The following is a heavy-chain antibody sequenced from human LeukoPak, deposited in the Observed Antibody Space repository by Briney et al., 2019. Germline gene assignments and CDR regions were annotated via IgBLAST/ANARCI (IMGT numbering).Heavy chain of an antibody. V-gene: IGHV4-4*07. CDR2: IYTSGST. D-gene: IGHD3-22*01. Sequence: NLSETLSLTCTVSGGPISSYYRSWIRQPAGKGLECIGRIYTSGSTNYNPPLKSRVTMSVDTSKNQFSLMLSSVTAAHTAVYYCARDSSGYYYYFDYWGQGTLVTVSS. CDR3: ARDSSGYYYYFDY. CDR1: GGPISSYY. J-gene: IGHJ4*02.